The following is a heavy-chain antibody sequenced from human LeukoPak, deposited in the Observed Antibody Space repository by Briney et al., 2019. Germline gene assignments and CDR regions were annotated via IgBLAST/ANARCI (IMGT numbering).Heavy chain of an antibody. CDR3: AKGAPSSGWYPYYFDY. D-gene: IGHD6-19*01. Sequence: GGSLRLSCAASGFTFSSYAMSWVRQAPGKGLDWVSAISGSGGSTYYADSVKGRFTISRDNSKNTLYLQMNSLRAEDTAVYYCAKGAPSSGWYPYYFDYWGQGTLVTVSS. CDR2: ISGSGGST. J-gene: IGHJ4*02. V-gene: IGHV3-23*01. CDR1: GFTFSSYA.